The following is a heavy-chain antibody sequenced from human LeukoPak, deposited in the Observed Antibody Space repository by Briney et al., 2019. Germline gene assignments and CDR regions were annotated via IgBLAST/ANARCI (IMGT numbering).Heavy chain of an antibody. CDR3: ARQQQQLWYD. V-gene: IGHV3-48*03. D-gene: IGHD5-18*01. CDR1: GFTFSTYN. CDR2: ISSSAGTT. J-gene: IGHJ4*02. Sequence: GGSLRLSCAASGFTFSTYNMNWVRQAPGKGLEWVSYISSSAGTTYYADSVKGRFTISRDNAKNSLYLQMNSLRAEDTAVYFCARQQQQLWYDWGQGTLVTVSS.